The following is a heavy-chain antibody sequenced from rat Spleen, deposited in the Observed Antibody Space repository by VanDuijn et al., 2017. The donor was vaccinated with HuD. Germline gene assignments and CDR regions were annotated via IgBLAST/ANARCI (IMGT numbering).Heavy chain of an antibody. J-gene: IGHJ2*01. CDR3: ARPPYNNYFDY. V-gene: IGHV5-25*01. CDR2: ISPSGGAT. Sequence: EVQLVESDGGLVQPGKSLKLSCPASGFTLSDYYMAWVRQAPTMGLEWVTSISPSGGATYYRDSVKGRFTVSRENAKSTLYLQMDSLRSEDTATYYCARPPYNNYFDYWGQGVMVTVSS. CDR1: GFTLSDYY. D-gene: IGHD1-10*01.